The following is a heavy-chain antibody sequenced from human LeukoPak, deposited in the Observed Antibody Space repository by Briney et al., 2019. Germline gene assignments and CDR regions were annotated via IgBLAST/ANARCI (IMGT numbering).Heavy chain of an antibody. CDR3: ARTRDSGSSDI. D-gene: IGHD3-10*01. V-gene: IGHV4-59*01. CDR2: IYYSGTT. Sequence: PSETLSLTCTVSGGSISSYYWSWLRQPPGKDLEWIAYIYYSGTTNYNPSLKSRVTISVDTPKNQFSLKLNSVTAADTAVYYCARTRDSGSSDIWGQGTMVTVSS. CDR1: GGSISSYY. J-gene: IGHJ3*02.